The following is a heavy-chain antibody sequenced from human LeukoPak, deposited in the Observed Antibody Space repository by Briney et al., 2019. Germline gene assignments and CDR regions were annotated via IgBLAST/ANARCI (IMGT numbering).Heavy chain of an antibody. CDR2: ISAYNGDT. D-gene: IGHD3-9*01. CDR1: GFSFTTYG. J-gene: IGHJ6*04. Sequence: ASVKVSCKASGFSFTTYGFSWVRQAPGQGLEWMGWISAYNGDTFYSQKFQSRVTMTTGTATSTAYMELRSLRSDHTAVHYCARDLGRYIAMAARGNGTPVTVSS. V-gene: IGHV1-18*04. CDR3: ARDLGRYIAMAA.